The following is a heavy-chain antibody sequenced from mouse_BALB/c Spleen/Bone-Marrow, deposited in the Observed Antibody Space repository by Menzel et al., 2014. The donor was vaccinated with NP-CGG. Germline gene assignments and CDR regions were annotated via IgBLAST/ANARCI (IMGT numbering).Heavy chain of an antibody. CDR3: ARRGGWLGYFDV. Sequence: QVQLQQSGAVLMKPGASVKISCKATGYTFSSYWIEWVKQRPGHGLEWIGEILPGSGSTNYNEKFKGKATFTADTSSNTAYMQLSSLTSEDSAVYYCARRGGWLGYFDVWGAGTTVTVSS. J-gene: IGHJ1*01. D-gene: IGHD2-3*01. CDR1: GYTFSSYW. V-gene: IGHV1-9*01. CDR2: ILPGSGST.